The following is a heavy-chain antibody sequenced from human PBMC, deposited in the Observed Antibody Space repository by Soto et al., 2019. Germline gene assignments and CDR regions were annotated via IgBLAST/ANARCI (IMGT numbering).Heavy chain of an antibody. CDR2: IRSKAYGGTT. V-gene: IGHV3-49*04. Sequence: GSLRLSCTAAGFTFGDSAMSWVRQAPGKGLEWVGFIRSKAYGGTTEYAASVKGRFTISRDDSKSIAYLQMDSLKTEDTAVYYCTRDQAQAYYYDSSGYDAFDIWGQGTMVTVSS. D-gene: IGHD3-22*01. J-gene: IGHJ3*02. CDR1: GFTFGDSA. CDR3: TRDQAQAYYYDSSGYDAFDI.